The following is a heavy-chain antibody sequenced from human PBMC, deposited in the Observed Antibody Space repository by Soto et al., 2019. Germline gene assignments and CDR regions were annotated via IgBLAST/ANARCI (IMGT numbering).Heavy chain of an antibody. V-gene: IGHV3-7*05. J-gene: IGHJ4*02. CDR2: INQNGSER. Sequence: EVQLLESGGGLVQPGGSLRLSCAATGFMFSSYWMTWVRQAPGKGLEWVANINQNGSERYYVDSVEGRFTISRDNAKNSVFLQMNNLRVEDPAMYYCATDILDFWGQGTLVTVSS. D-gene: IGHD3-9*01. CDR3: ATDILDF. CDR1: GFMFSSYW.